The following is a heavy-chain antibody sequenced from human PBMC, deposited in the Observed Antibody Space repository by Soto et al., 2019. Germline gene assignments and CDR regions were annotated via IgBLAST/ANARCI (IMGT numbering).Heavy chain of an antibody. CDR2: IYYSGST. D-gene: IGHD2-15*01. J-gene: IGHJ4*02. V-gene: IGHV4-59*08. Sequence: SETLSLTCTVAGGSISSSYWSWIRQPPGKGLEWIGYIYYSGSTNYNPSLKSRVTISVDTSKNQFSLKLSSVTAAYTAVYYCARHRPGGGGSCYDYWGQGTLVTVSS. CDR1: GGSISSSY. CDR3: ARHRPGGGGSCYDY.